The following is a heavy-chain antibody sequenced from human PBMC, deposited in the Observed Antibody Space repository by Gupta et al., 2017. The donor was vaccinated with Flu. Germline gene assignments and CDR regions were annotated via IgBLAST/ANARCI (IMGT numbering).Heavy chain of an antibody. Sequence: VQLVQSGAAVKKPGESLKISCKGSGYSHTNSWIAWVRQMPGKGLEWMGVIFPGNSDTRYSPSFQGQVTISADKSIGTTYLQWSTLKASDTATYYCARSRTPANAFDVWGQGTKVAVSS. J-gene: IGHJ3*01. CDR2: IFPGNSDT. CDR1: GYSHTNSW. CDR3: ARSRTPANAFDV. V-gene: IGHV5-51*01. D-gene: IGHD1-1*01.